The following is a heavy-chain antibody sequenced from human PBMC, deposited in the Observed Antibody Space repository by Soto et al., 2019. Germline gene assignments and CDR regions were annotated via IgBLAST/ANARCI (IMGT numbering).Heavy chain of an antibody. D-gene: IGHD1-1*01. J-gene: IGHJ4*02. Sequence: QITLEESGPTLVKATQTLTLTCALSGFTLNTHGMGVAWVRQPPGKALEWLALIYWDDSKYYSPSLESRLTVTKVTSKNQVVLTMTNMDPGDTATYFCAQQYNWNCDHWGRGTLITVSS. CDR3: AQQYNWNCDH. CDR1: GFTLNTHGMG. V-gene: IGHV2-5*02. CDR2: IYWDDSK.